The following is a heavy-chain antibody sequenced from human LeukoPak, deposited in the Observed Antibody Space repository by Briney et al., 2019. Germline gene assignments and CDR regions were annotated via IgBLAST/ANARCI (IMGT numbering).Heavy chain of an antibody. V-gene: IGHV4-34*01. D-gene: IGHD3-10*01. CDR2: INHSGST. Sequence: SETLSLTCAVYGGSFSGYYWNWIRQPPGKGLEWIGEINHSGSTNYNPSLESRVTISVDTSKNQFSLSLISVTAADTAVYYCAKSDGYGLVDIWGQGTMVTVSS. CDR1: GGSFSGYY. J-gene: IGHJ3*02. CDR3: AKSDGYGLVDI.